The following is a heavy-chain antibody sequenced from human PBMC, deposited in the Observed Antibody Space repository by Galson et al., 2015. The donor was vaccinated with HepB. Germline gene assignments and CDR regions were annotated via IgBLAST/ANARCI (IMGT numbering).Heavy chain of an antibody. CDR1: GYTLTELS. V-gene: IGHV1-24*01. CDR2: FDPEDGET. J-gene: IGHJ4*02. D-gene: IGHD4-17*01. Sequence: SCKVSGYTLTELSMHWVRQAPGKGLEWMGGFDPEDGETIYAQKFQGRVTMTEDTSTDTAYMELSSLRSEDTAVYYCATAVTTVTTPGWSFDYWGQGTLVTVSS. CDR3: ATAVTTVTTPGWSFDY.